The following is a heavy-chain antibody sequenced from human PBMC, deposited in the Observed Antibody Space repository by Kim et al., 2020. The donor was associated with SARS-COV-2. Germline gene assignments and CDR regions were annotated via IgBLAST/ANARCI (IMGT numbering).Heavy chain of an antibody. D-gene: IGHD6-13*01. CDR2: ISWNSGSI. J-gene: IGHJ6*01. Sequence: GGSLRLSCAASGFTFDDYAMHWVRQAPGKGLDWVSGISWNSGSIGYADSVKGRFTISRDNAKNSLYLQMNSLRAEDTALYYCAKVDTPPNIAASGGNYY. CDR3: AKVDTPPNIAASGGNYY. V-gene: IGHV3-9*01. CDR1: GFTFDDYA.